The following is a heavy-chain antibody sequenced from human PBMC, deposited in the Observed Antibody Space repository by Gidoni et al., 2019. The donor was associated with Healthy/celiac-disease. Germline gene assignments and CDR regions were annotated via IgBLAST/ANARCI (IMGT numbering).Heavy chain of an antibody. CDR3: AKEVRGYGYSYGIPYYYYYMDV. CDR1: GFPFSSYG. V-gene: IGHV3-30*18. J-gene: IGHJ6*03. CDR2: ISYDGSNK. D-gene: IGHD5-18*01. Sequence: QVQLVESGGGVVQPGRSLRLSCAASGFPFSSYGMHWVRQAPGKGLEWVAVISYDGSNKYYADSVKGRFTISRDNSKNTLYLQMNSLRAEDTAVYYCAKEVRGYGYSYGIPYYYYYMDVWGKGTTVTVSS.